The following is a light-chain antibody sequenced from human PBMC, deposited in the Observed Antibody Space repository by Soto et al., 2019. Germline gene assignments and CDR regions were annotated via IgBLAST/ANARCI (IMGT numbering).Light chain of an antibody. CDR2: GAS. CDR3: QQYGSSRYT. J-gene: IGKJ2*01. Sequence: EIVLTQSPGTLSLSPGERATLSCRASQSVSSSYLAWYHQKPGQAPRLLIYGASSRATGIPDRFSGSGSVTDFTLNISRMEPEDVAVYYCQQYGSSRYTFGEGTKLEIK. V-gene: IGKV3-20*01. CDR1: QSVSSSY.